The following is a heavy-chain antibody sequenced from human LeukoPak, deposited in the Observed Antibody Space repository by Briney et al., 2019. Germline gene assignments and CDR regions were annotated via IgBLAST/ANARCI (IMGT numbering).Heavy chain of an antibody. J-gene: IGHJ6*03. CDR1: GGSISSYY. D-gene: IGHD3-10*01. CDR2: IYDSGST. Sequence: PSETLSLTCTVSGGSISSYYWSWIRQPPGKGLEWIGYIYDSGSTNYNPSLKSRVTMSVDTSKNQFSLKVSSVTAADTAVYYCARVFDSGSQAYFYYMDVWGKGTTVTISS. V-gene: IGHV4-59*01. CDR3: ARVFDSGSQAYFYYMDV.